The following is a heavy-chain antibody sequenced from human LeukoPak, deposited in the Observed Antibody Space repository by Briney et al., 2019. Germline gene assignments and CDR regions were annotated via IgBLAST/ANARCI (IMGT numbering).Heavy chain of an antibody. V-gene: IGHV3-21*01. D-gene: IGHD2-21*02. CDR3: ARDAGGDYVDAFDI. CDR2: VSSSSSYI. CDR1: GFTFSSYS. Sequence: PGGSLRLSCAASGFTFSSYSMNWVRQAPGKGLEWVSSVSSSSSYIYYADSVKGRFTISRDNAKNSLYLQMNSLRAEDTAVYYCARDAGGDYVDAFDIWGQGTMVTVSS. J-gene: IGHJ3*02.